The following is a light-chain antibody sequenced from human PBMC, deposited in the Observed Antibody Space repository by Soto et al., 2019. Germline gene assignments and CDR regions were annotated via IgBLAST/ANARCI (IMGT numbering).Light chain of an antibody. CDR2: LND. CDR1: FSNIGDNA. Sequence: QSVLTQPPSLSATPGQRVNISCSGSFSNIGDNAVNWYQQLPGAAPKLLIYLNDQRPSGVPDRFSGSKSGTSAFLAISGLQSEDEADYYCAAWDDILNALFGTGPKLTVL. J-gene: IGLJ1*01. CDR3: AAWDDILNAL. V-gene: IGLV1-44*01.